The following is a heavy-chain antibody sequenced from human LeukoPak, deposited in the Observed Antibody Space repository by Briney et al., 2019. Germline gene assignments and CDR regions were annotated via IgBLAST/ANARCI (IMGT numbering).Heavy chain of an antibody. Sequence: SETLSLTCAVYGGSFSGYYWSWIRQPPGKGLEWIGEINHSGSTNYNLSLKSRVTISVDTSKNQFSLKLGSVTAADTAVYYCARGRGGYRSRDAFDIWGQGTMVTVSS. J-gene: IGHJ3*02. V-gene: IGHV4-34*01. CDR2: INHSGST. CDR1: GGSFSGYY. CDR3: ARGRGGYRSRDAFDI. D-gene: IGHD5-12*01.